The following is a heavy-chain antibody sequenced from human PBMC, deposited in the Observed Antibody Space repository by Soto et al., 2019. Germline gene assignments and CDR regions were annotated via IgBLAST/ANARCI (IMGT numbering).Heavy chain of an antibody. Sequence: PSETLSLTCSVSGGSISSSFWSWIRPPPGKELEWIGYISYSGSTTYNPSLKSRITLSVDTSKNQFSLRVASVTAADTAVYYCARGHRAMEYYYYYGMDVWGQGTTVTVSS. D-gene: IGHD5-18*01. V-gene: IGHV4-59*01. CDR3: ARGHRAMEYYYYYGMDV. CDR2: ISYSGST. J-gene: IGHJ6*02. CDR1: GGSISSSF.